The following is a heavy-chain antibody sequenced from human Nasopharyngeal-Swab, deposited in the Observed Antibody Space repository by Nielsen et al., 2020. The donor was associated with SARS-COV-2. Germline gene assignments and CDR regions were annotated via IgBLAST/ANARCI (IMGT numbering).Heavy chain of an antibody. D-gene: IGHD3-22*01. J-gene: IGHJ5*02. CDR3: ARDYYDSSGYYGGFDP. CDR2: IYYSGST. V-gene: IGHV4-30-4*01. Sequence: RQAPGKGLEWIGHIYYSGSTYYNPSVKSRVTISVDTSKNQFSLKLSSVTAADTAVYYCARDYYDSSGYYGGFDPWGQGTLVTVSS.